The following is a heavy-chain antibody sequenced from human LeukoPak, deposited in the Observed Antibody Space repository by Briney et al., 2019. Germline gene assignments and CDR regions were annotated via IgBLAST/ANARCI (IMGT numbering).Heavy chain of an antibody. CDR2: INHSGST. CDR3: AICSGGSCYSGLDY. CDR1: GGSFSGYY. D-gene: IGHD2-15*01. Sequence: SETLSLTCAVYGGSFSGYYWSWIRQPSGKGLEWIGEINHSGSTNYNPSLKSRVTISVDTSKNQFSLKLSPVTAADTAVYYCAICSGGSCYSGLDYWGQGTLVTVSS. J-gene: IGHJ4*02. V-gene: IGHV4-34*01.